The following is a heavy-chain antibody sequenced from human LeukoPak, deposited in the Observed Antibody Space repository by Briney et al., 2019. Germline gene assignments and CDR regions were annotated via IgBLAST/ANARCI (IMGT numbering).Heavy chain of an antibody. CDR3: GKKVADP. J-gene: IGHJ5*02. V-gene: IGHV3-23*01. CDR1: GFTFSSYA. CDR2: ISGSGGTT. Sequence: PGGSLRLSCAASGFTFSSYAMGWVRQAPGKGLEWVSPISGSGGTTYYADSVKGRFTISRDNSKNTLYLQMNSLRAEDMAVYYCGKKVADPWGQGTLVTVSS.